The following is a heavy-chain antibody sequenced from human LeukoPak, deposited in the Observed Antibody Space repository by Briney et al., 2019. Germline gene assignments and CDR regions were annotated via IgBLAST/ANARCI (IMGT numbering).Heavy chain of an antibody. CDR1: GFTFSSYA. Sequence: PGGSLRLSCAASGFTFSSYAMSWVRQAPGKGLEWVSGISWNSGSIGYADSVKGRFTISRDNAKNSLYLQMNSLRAEDTALCYCAKGNSSSWYCNFDYWGQGTLVTVSS. D-gene: IGHD6-13*01. V-gene: IGHV3-9*01. CDR3: AKGNSSSWYCNFDY. CDR2: ISWNSGSI. J-gene: IGHJ4*02.